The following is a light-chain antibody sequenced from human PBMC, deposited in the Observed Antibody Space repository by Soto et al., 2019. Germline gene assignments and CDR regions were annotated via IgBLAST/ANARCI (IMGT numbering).Light chain of an antibody. Sequence: QSALTQPASVSGSPGQSITISCTGTSSDVGGYKYVSWYQQHPGRAPKLLIYDVSNRPSGVSNRFSGSKSGNTASLTISGLQAEDEADYYFSSHTSSNSGVFGTGTKLTVL. J-gene: IGLJ1*01. V-gene: IGLV2-14*01. CDR1: SSDVGGYKY. CDR2: DVS. CDR3: SSHTSSNSGV.